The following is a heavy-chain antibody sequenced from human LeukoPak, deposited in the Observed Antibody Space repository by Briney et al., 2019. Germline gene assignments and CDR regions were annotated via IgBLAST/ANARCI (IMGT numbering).Heavy chain of an antibody. D-gene: IGHD5-24*01. CDR2: INLNSGGT. Sequence: ASVKVSFKASGYTFTGYYMHWVRQAPGQGLEWMGWINLNSGGTNYAQKFQGRVTMTRDTSISTAYMELSRLRSDDTAVYYCARVELATHSWFDPWGQGTLVTVSS. CDR1: GYTFTGYY. J-gene: IGHJ5*02. CDR3: ARVELATHSWFDP. V-gene: IGHV1-2*02.